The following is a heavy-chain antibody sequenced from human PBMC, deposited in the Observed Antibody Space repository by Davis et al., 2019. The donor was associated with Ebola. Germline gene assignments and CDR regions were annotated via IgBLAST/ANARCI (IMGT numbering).Heavy chain of an antibody. D-gene: IGHD5-18*01. J-gene: IGHJ3*02. CDR1: GGSISSGGYY. V-gene: IGHV4-31*03. CDR2: IYYSGST. CDR3: ATTTRLAMADAFDI. Sequence: PSETLSLTCTVSGGSISSGGYYWSWIRQHPGKGLEWIGYIYYSGSTYYNPSLKSRVTISVDTSKNQFSLKLSSVTAADTAVYYCATTTRLAMADAFDIWGQGTMVTVSS.